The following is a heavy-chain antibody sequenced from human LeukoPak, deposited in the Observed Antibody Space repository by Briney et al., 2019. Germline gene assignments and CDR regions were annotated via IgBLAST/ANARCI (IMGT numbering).Heavy chain of an antibody. CDR1: GGSISSSSYY. CDR3: ARGLAPGWGYYHYYMDV. CDR2: MYYSGST. J-gene: IGHJ6*03. V-gene: IGHV4-39*07. D-gene: IGHD6-19*01. Sequence: TSETLSLTCTVSGGSISSSSYYWGWIRQPPGKGLEWIGSMYYSGSTYYNPSLKSRVTISVDTSKNQFSLKLSSVTAADTAVYYCARGLAPGWGYYHYYMDVWGKGTTVTISS.